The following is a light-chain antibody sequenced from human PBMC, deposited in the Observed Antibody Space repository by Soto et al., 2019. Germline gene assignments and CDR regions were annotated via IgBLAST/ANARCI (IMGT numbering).Light chain of an antibody. CDR2: EAS. V-gene: IGKV1-5*03. CDR3: QQYNVYSWT. Sequence: DIQITQSPPTLSASVGDRVTLTCRASQSISGWLAWYQQKTGKAPKLLIYEASSLEKGVPARFGGSGSGTEFTLTISRLQPDDFETYYCQQYNVYSWTFGQGTKVDIK. J-gene: IGKJ1*01. CDR1: QSISGW.